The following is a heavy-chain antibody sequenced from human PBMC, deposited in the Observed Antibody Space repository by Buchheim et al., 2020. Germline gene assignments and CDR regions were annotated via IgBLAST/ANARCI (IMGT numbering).Heavy chain of an antibody. V-gene: IGHV3-49*04. CDR1: GFTFGDYA. CDR3: TRTIHTYYYDSPPGY. J-gene: IGHJ4*02. Sequence: EVQLVESGGGLVQPGRSLRLSCTASGFTFGDYAMSWVRQAPGKGLEWVGFIRSKAYGGTTEYAASVKGRFTISREDSKSIAYLQMNSLKTEDTAVYYCTRTIHTYYYDSPPGYWGQGTL. D-gene: IGHD3-22*01. CDR2: IRSKAYGGTT.